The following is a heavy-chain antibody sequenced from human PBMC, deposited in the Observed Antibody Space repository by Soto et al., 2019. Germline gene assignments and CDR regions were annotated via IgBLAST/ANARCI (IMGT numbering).Heavy chain of an antibody. Sequence: QVQLQESGPGLVKPSQTLSLTCTVSGDSFSSGDYKWSWIRQPPGKVLEWIGYTYYSGYTYNNPSLKSRLTMSVDTSQSPFSLKMSSVTAADTAVYYCARSGDYVAFGSWGQGSLVTV. J-gene: IGHJ4*02. CDR3: ARSGDYVAFGS. V-gene: IGHV4-30-4*01. D-gene: IGHD4-17*01. CDR2: TYYSGYT. CDR1: GDSFSSGDYK.